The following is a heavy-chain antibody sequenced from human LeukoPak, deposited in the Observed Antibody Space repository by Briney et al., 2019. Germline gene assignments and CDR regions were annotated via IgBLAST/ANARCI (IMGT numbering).Heavy chain of an antibody. V-gene: IGHV3-74*01. CDR1: GFTFSSYG. CDR2: INSDGSST. D-gene: IGHD5-24*01. J-gene: IGHJ4*02. Sequence: GGSLRLSCAASGFTFSSYGMHWVRQAPGKRLVWVSRINSDGSSTSYADSVKGRFTISRDNAKNTLYLQMNSLRAEDTAVYYCARVEMATISHDYWGQGTLVTVSS. CDR3: ARVEMATISHDY.